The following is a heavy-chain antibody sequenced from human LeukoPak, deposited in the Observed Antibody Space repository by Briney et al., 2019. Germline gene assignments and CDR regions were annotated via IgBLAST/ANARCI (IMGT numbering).Heavy chain of an antibody. V-gene: IGHV3-9*01. CDR1: GFTFDDYA. D-gene: IGHD1-26*01. CDR2: ISWNSGSI. Sequence: GGSLRLSCAASGFTFDDYAMHWVRQAPGKGLEWVSGISWNSGSIGYADSVKGRFTISRDNAKNSLYLQMNSLRAEDTALYYCAQWELGDDYWGQGTLVTVSS. J-gene: IGHJ4*02. CDR3: AQWELGDDY.